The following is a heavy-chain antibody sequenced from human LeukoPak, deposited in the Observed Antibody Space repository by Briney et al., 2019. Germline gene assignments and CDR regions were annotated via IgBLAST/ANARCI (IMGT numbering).Heavy chain of an antibody. CDR1: GYTFTSYD. D-gene: IGHD2-8*01. Sequence: ASVKVSCKASGYTFTSYDINWVRQATGQGLEWMGWMNPNSGNTGYAQKFQGRVTMTRNTSISTAYMELSSLRSEDTAVYYCARVSVLMVYATHYYYMDVWGKGTTVTVSS. CDR2: MNPNSGNT. J-gene: IGHJ6*03. V-gene: IGHV1-8*01. CDR3: ARVSVLMVYATHYYYMDV.